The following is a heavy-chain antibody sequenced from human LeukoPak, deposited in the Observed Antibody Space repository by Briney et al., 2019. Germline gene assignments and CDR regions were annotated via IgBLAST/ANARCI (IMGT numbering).Heavy chain of an antibody. CDR2: IYSSGST. V-gene: IGHV4-59*08. D-gene: IGHD6-13*01. Sequence: SETLSLTCTVSGGSISDYFWSWIRQPPGKGLEWIAYIYSSGSTHYNPSLKSRVIISVDTSRNQFSLKLTSVTAADTAMYYCARPKQQLLLDAFDIWGQGTMVTVSS. CDR1: GGSISDYF. CDR3: ARPKQQLLLDAFDI. J-gene: IGHJ3*02.